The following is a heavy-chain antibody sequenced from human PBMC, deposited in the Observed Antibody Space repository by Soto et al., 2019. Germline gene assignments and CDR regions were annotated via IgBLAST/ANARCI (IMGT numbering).Heavy chain of an antibody. J-gene: IGHJ4*02. D-gene: IGHD3-16*01. CDR1: GGSIGSHY. CDR2: ASYSGSP. V-gene: IGHV4-59*08. Sequence: QVQLQESGPGLVKPSETLSLTCTVSGGSIGSHYWSWIRQPPGEGLEWIGRASYSGSPNYNPSLKNPVTISIDTSKNQFSLKLTSVTAADTAVYYCARQWGGDYWGQGTLVTVSS. CDR3: ARQWGGDY.